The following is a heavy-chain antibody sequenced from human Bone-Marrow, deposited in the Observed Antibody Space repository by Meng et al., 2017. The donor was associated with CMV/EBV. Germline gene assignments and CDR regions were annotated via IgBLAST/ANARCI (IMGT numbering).Heavy chain of an antibody. CDR1: SYSISSGYY. Sequence: SETLSLTCTVSSYSISSGYYWGWIRQPPGKGLEWIGSIYHSGSTYYNPSLKSRVAVSVDTSKNQFSLKLSSVTAADTAIYHWARWRYSTSPPRGFYFDYWGQGTLVTVSS. CDR3: ARWRYSTSPPRGFYFDY. J-gene: IGHJ4*02. V-gene: IGHV4-38-2*02. CDR2: IYHSGST. D-gene: IGHD5-12*01.